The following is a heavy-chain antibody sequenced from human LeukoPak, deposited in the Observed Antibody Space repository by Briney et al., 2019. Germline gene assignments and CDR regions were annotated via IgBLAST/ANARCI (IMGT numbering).Heavy chain of an antibody. CDR3: ARSRAVAGPRYYFDY. Sequence: GGSLRLSCAASGFTFSTYEMNWVRQAPGKGLEWVSYIGSSGSTVYYADSVKGRFTISRDNAKNSLYLQMNSLRAEDTAVYYCARSRAVAGPRYYFDYWGQGTLVTVSS. CDR2: IGSSGSTV. D-gene: IGHD6-19*01. V-gene: IGHV3-48*03. CDR1: GFTFSTYE. J-gene: IGHJ4*02.